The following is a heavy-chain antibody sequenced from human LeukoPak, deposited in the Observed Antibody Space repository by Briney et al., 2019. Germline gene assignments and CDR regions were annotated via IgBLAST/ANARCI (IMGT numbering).Heavy chain of an antibody. CDR1: GYTFTGYY. CDR3: ARDVHDITMIVVVNDY. J-gene: IGHJ4*02. D-gene: IGHD3-22*01. V-gene: IGHV1-2*02. CDR2: INPNSGGT. Sequence: GASVKVSCKASGYTFTGYYMHWVRQAPGQGLEWMGWINPNSGGTNYAQKLQGRVTMTTDTSTSTAYMELRSLRSDDTAVYYCARDVHDITMIVVVNDYWGQGTLVTVSS.